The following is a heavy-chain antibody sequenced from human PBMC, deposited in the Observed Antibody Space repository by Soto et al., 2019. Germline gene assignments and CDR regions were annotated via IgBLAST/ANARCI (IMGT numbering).Heavy chain of an antibody. J-gene: IGHJ4*02. CDR2: ISSSSSYT. D-gene: IGHD6-13*01. CDR3: ARGGYRNSSEY. V-gene: IGHV3-11*05. Sequence: GGSLRLSCAASGFTFSGFYMSWIRQAPGKGLEWVSYISSSSSYTNYADSVKGRFTISRDNAKNSLYLQMNSLRAEDTAVYYCARGGYRNSSEYWGQGTLVTVSS. CDR1: GFTFSGFY.